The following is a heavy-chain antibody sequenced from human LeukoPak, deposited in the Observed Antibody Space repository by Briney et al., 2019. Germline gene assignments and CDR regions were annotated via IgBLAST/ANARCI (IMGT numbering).Heavy chain of an antibody. CDR1: GFTFGSYA. CDR2: IFGSGGSA. J-gene: IGHJ4*02. D-gene: IGHD2-15*01. V-gene: IGHV3-23*01. Sequence: GGSLRLSCAASGFTFGSYAMYWVRQTPGKGLEWVSGIFGSGGSAHYADSVKGRFTISRDNSKNTVYLQMDSLRAEDTATYYCAKTTTGYSSGRYPAWPIDYWGQGTLVTVSS. CDR3: AKTTTGYSSGRYPAWPIDY.